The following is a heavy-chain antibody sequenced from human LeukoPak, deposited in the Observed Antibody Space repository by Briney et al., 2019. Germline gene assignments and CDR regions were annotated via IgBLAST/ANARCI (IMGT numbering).Heavy chain of an antibody. CDR2: IIPIFGTA. CDR1: GGTFSSYA. J-gene: IGHJ4*02. V-gene: IGHV1-69*13. Sequence: ASVEVSCKASGGTFSSYAISWVRQAPGQGLEWMGGIIPIFGTANYAQKFQGRVTITADESTSTAYMELSSLRSEDTAVYYCARDPRSIVVVPAAFDYWGQGTLVTVSS. CDR3: ARDPRSIVVVPAAFDY. D-gene: IGHD2-2*01.